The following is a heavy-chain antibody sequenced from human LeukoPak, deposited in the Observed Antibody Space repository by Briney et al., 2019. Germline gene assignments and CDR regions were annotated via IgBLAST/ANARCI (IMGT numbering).Heavy chain of an antibody. CDR1: GGTFSSYA. Sequence: GASVKVSCKASGGTFSSYAISWVRQAPGQGLEWMGGIIPIFGTANYAQKFQGRVTITADESTSTAYMELSSLKSEDTAVYYCARDHHSSSWEPYFDYWGQGTLVTVSS. CDR3: ARDHHSSSWEPYFDY. J-gene: IGHJ4*02. D-gene: IGHD6-13*01. V-gene: IGHV1-69*13. CDR2: IIPIFGTA.